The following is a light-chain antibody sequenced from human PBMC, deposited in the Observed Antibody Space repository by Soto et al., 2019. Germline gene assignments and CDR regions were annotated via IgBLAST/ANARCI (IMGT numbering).Light chain of an antibody. CDR3: QQGGNRPPRT. CDR1: QSVSSS. J-gene: IGKJ1*01. CDR2: DTS. Sequence: EIVVTQSPATLSVSPGERVTLSCRASQSVSSSLAWYQQRPDQAPRLVIYDTSTRATGIADRFSGSGSGTDFTLTISSLEPEDFAVYYCQQGGNRPPRTFGQGTKVEIK. V-gene: IGKV3-11*01.